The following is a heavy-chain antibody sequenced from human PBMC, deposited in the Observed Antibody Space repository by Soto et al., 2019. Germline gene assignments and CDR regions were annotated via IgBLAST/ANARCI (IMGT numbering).Heavy chain of an antibody. J-gene: IGHJ6*02. CDR1: GFTFSSYS. V-gene: IGHV3-48*02. CDR3: ASISGYEINYYGMDV. D-gene: IGHD5-12*01. Sequence: GGSLRLSCAASGFTFSSYSMNWVRQAPGKGLEWVSYISSSSSTIYYADSVKGRLTISRDNAKNSLYLQMNSLRDEDTAVYYCASISGYEINYYGMDVWGQGTTVTVSS. CDR2: ISSSSSTI.